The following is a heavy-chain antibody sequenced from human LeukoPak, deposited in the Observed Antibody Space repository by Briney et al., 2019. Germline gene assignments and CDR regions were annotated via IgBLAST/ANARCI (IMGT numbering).Heavy chain of an antibody. CDR2: ISGSGGST. V-gene: IGHV3-23*01. J-gene: IGHJ3*02. CDR1: VFTFSSFA. D-gene: IGHD3-3*01. CDR3: AKGVFCHRSDDGFDM. Sequence: GGSLRLSCAASVFTFSSFAMTWGRQAPGKGLEWVSGISGSGGSTYYADSVKGRFPFSRTKSKITLYLQMISWRAEASAIFYCAKGVFCHRSDDGFDMRGEETRDSVS.